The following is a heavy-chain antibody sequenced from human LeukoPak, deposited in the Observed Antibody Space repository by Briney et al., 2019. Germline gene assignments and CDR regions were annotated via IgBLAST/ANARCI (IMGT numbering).Heavy chain of an antibody. Sequence: PSETLSLTCTVSGGSISSHYWSWIRQPPGKGLEWIGYIYYSGSTNYNPSLKSRVTISVDTSKNQYSLKLSSVTAADTAVYYYARVLRDGYYYYYMDVWGKGTTVTVSS. V-gene: IGHV4-59*11. CDR2: IYYSGST. CDR1: GGSISSHY. J-gene: IGHJ6*03. CDR3: ARVLRDGYYYYYMDV. D-gene: IGHD5-24*01.